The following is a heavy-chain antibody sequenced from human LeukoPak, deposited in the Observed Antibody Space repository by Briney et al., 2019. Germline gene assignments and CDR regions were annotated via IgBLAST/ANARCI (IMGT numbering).Heavy chain of an antibody. V-gene: IGHV3-30*03. Sequence: PGGSLRLSCAASGFTFNSYGMHWVRQGPGKGLEWVAVISYDGNTKDYADSVKGRFTISRDNSKNTLYLQMNSLRAEDTAVYYCARALGGYYYYGMDVWGQGTTVTVSS. CDR3: ARALGGYYYYGMDV. J-gene: IGHJ6*02. CDR1: GFTFNSYG. CDR2: ISYDGNTK. D-gene: IGHD3-16*01.